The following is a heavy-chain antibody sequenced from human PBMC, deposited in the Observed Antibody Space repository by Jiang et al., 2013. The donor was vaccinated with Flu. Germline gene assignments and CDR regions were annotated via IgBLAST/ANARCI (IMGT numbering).Heavy chain of an antibody. J-gene: IGHJ4*02. CDR2: IVVGSGNT. Sequence: WVRQARGQRLEWIGWIVVGSGNTNYAQKFQERVTITRDMSTRTAYMELSSLRSEDTAVYYCAAGSIAAYCGGDCYDPYDYWGQGTLVTVSS. CDR3: AAGSIAAYCGGDCYDPYDY. D-gene: IGHD2-21*02. V-gene: IGHV1-58*01.